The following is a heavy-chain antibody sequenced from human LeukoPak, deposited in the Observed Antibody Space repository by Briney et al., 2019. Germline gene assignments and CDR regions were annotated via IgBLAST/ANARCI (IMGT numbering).Heavy chain of an antibody. J-gene: IGHJ4*02. Sequence: GASVKVSCKASGYTFTGYHIHWVRQAPGQGLEWMGRINPYSGDTNFAQKFQGRVTMTRDTSITTAYVDLSSLTPDDTAVYFCARGGRYYDSSGYSGSIDSWGQGTLVTVSS. CDR1: GYTFTGYH. CDR3: ARGGRYYDSSGYSGSIDS. CDR2: INPYSGDT. D-gene: IGHD3-22*01. V-gene: IGHV1-2*06.